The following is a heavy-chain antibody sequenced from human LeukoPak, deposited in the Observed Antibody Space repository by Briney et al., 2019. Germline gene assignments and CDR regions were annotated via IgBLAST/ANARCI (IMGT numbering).Heavy chain of an antibody. CDR3: AELGITMIGGV. Sequence: PGGSLRLSCVASGFTFSSYSMNWVRQAPGKGLEWVSYITIYSSIINYSDSVKGRFTISRDNAKNSLYLQMNGLRAEDTAVYYCAELGITMIGGVWGKGTTVTISS. D-gene: IGHD3-10*02. CDR2: ITIYSSII. CDR1: GFTFSSYS. V-gene: IGHV3-48*01. J-gene: IGHJ6*04.